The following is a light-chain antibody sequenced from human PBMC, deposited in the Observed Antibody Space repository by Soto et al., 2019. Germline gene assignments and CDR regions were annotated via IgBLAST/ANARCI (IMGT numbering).Light chain of an antibody. Sequence: DVQMTQSPSTLSASVGDRVTITCRASQSINNLLAWYQQKPGKAPKFLIYDVSTLESGVPSRFSGSGSGTEFTLTISSLQPEDFATYSCQQFQTYPRTFGQGTKVDI. CDR3: QQFQTYPRT. J-gene: IGKJ1*01. V-gene: IGKV1-5*01. CDR2: DVS. CDR1: QSINNL.